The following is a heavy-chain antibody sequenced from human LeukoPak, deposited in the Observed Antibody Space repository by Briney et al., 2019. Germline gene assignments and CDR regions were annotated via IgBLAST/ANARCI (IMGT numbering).Heavy chain of an antibody. V-gene: IGHV4-30-2*01. D-gene: IGHD5-12*01. Sequence: SQTLSLTCAVSGGSFISGGYSWSWIRQPPGKGLEWIGYIYHSGTTYNNPSLESRVTISVDRSKNKFSLKLRSVTAADTAVYYCACRGLREYYFDHWGQGTLVTVSS. CDR1: GGSFISGGYS. CDR3: ACRGLREYYFDH. J-gene: IGHJ4*02. CDR2: IYHSGTT.